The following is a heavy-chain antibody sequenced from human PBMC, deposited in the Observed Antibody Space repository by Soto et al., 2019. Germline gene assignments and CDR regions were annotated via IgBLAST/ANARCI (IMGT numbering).Heavy chain of an antibody. CDR1: GFTFSSYE. CDR3: ASPYYYDSRGYPDAFDI. V-gene: IGHV3-48*03. Sequence: HPGGSLRLSCAASGFTFSSYEMNWVRQAPGKGLEWVSYISSSGSTIYYADSVKGRFTISRDNAKNSLYLQMNSLRAEDTAVYYCASPYYYDSRGYPDAFDIWGQGTMVTV. CDR2: ISSSGSTI. J-gene: IGHJ3*02. D-gene: IGHD3-22*01.